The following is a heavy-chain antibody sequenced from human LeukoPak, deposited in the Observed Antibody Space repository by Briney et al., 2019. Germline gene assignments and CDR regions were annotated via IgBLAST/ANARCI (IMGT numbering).Heavy chain of an antibody. V-gene: IGHV3-53*01. CDR3: AKVPLKSIVGATPLDY. Sequence: GGSLRLSCAASGFTVSSNYMSWVRQAPGKGLEWVSVIYSGGSTYYADSVKGRFTISRDNSKNTLYLQMNSLRAEDTAVYYCAKVPLKSIVGATPLDYWGQGTLVTVSS. J-gene: IGHJ4*02. CDR2: IYSGGST. CDR1: GFTVSSNY. D-gene: IGHD1-26*01.